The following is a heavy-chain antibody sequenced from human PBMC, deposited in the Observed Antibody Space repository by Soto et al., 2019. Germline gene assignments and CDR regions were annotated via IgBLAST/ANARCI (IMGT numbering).Heavy chain of an antibody. V-gene: IGHV4-34*01. CDR3: ARDRSGYSSSWLDYYYYGMDV. J-gene: IGHJ6*02. CDR2: INHSGST. CDR1: GGSFSGYY. D-gene: IGHD6-13*01. Sequence: SETLSLTCAVYGGSFSGYYWSWIRQPPGKGLEWIGEINHSGSTNYNPSLKSRVTISVDTSKNQFSLKLSSVTAADTAVYYCARDRSGYSSSWLDYYYYGMDVWGQGTTVTVSS.